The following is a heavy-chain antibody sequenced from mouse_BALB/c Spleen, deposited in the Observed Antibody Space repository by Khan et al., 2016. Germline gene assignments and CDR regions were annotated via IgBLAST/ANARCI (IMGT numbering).Heavy chain of an antibody. CDR3: ARTPRRWYFDV. Sequence: EVQLQESGPGLVKPSQSLSLTCTVTGYSITSDYAWNWIRQFPGNKLEWMGYISYSGSTSYNPSLKSRISITRDTSKNQFFLQLNSVTSEDTATXDCARTPRRWYFDVWGAGPTVTVSS. CDR2: ISYSGST. CDR1: GYSITSDYA. V-gene: IGHV3-2*02. J-gene: IGHJ1*01.